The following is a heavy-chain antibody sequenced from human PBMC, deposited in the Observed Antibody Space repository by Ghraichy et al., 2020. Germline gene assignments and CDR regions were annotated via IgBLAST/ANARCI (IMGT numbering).Heavy chain of an antibody. J-gene: IGHJ3*02. Sequence: SETLSLTCAVYGGSFSGYYWSWIRQPPGKGLEWIGEINHSGSTNYNPSLKSRVTISVDTSKNQFSLKLSSVTAADTAVYYCASRRSSWYRAFDIWGQGTMVTVSS. D-gene: IGHD6-13*01. V-gene: IGHV4-34*01. CDR3: ASRRSSWYRAFDI. CDR1: GGSFSGYY. CDR2: INHSGST.